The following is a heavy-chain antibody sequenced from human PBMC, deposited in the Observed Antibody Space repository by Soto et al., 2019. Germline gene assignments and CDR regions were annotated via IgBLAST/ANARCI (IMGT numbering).Heavy chain of an antibody. CDR1: GFPLSSYW. J-gene: IGHJ5*02. CDR3: ARVDYIWGSYPT. Sequence: EVQLVESGGGLVQPGGPLRLSCAASGFPLSSYWMSWVRQAPGKGLEWVANIKQDGSEKYYVESVKGRFTISRHNAKNSVYLQMNSLRAEDTAVYYCARVDYIWGSYPTWGQGTLVTVST. D-gene: IGHD3-16*01. V-gene: IGHV3-7*01. CDR2: IKQDGSEK.